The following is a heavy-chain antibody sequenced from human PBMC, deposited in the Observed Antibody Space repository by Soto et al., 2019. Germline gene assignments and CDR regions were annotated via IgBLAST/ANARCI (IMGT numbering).Heavy chain of an antibody. D-gene: IGHD3-22*01. CDR2: ISYDGSNK. J-gene: IGHJ4*02. CDR1: GGRCSGYG. CDR3: ARPPGYDKIFYFDY. V-gene: IGHV3-30*03. Sequence: SLRLSWGAAGGRCSGYGRRWVRQAPGKGLEWVAVISYDGSNKYYADSVKGRFTISRDNAKTSLYLQMNRLRAEDTAVYYCARPPGYDKIFYFDYWGQGT.